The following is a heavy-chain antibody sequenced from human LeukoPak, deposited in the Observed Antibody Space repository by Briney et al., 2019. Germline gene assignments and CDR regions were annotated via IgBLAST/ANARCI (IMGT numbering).Heavy chain of an antibody. J-gene: IGHJ4*02. CDR2: ISSSSSYI. CDR1: GFTFSSYS. V-gene: IGHV3-21*01. CDR3: ARDRRDDYVWGSYRHNRGPNYYFDY. Sequence: PGGSLRLSCAASGFTFSSYSMNWVRQAPGKGLEWVSSISSSSSYIYYADSVKGRFTISRDNAKNSLYLQMNSLRAEDTAVYYCARDRRDDYVWGSYRHNRGPNYYFDYWGQGTLVTVSS. D-gene: IGHD3-16*02.